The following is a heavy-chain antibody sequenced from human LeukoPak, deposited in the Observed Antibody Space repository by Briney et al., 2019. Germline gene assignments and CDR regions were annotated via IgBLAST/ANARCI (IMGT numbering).Heavy chain of an antibody. V-gene: IGHV3-30*04. CDR1: GFTFSSYG. D-gene: IGHD6-19*01. CDR2: ISYDGSNK. Sequence: GGSLRLSCAASGFTFSSYGMHWVRQAPGKGLEWVALISYDGSNKDYADSVKGRFTISRDNAKNSLYLQMNSLRAEDTAVYYCARDTGSGWGQGTLVTVSS. CDR3: ARDTGSG. J-gene: IGHJ4*02.